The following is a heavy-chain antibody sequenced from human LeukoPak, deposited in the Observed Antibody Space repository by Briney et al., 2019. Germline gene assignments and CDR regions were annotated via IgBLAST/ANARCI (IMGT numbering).Heavy chain of an antibody. CDR1: GYTLSNYA. CDR2: VSGGGTET. D-gene: IGHD3-22*01. J-gene: IGHJ4*02. Sequence: PGGSVRLSCEASGYTLSNYAMTWVRQAPGQGLEWVSGVSGGGTETYYADSVKGRFTISRDNSKNTLSLQMNSLRTEDTAVYFCAKRDYSDTSFYSPLFESWGQGTLVTVSS. V-gene: IGHV3-23*01. CDR3: AKRDYSDTSFYSPLFES.